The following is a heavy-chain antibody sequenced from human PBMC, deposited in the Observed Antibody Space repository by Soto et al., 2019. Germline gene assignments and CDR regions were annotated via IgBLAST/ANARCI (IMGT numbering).Heavy chain of an antibody. V-gene: IGHV6-1*01. J-gene: IGHJ5*02. CDR3: AKGDNLGPKTGYAFDP. D-gene: IGHD5-12*01. Sequence: QTLSLTCAISGDSVSSNTVSWKWIRQSPSRGLEWLGRTYFPSEWYNDYAVCVKSRIIINPDTSNNQFSLQLNSVTPEDTAVYFCAKGDNLGPKTGYAFDPWGQGIMVTVSS. CDR1: GDSVSSNTVS. CDR2: TYFPSEWYN.